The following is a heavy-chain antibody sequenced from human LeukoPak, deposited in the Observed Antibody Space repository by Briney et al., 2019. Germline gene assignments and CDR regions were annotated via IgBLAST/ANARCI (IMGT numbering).Heavy chain of an antibody. J-gene: IGHJ4*02. Sequence: ASVKVSCKASGYTFTSYGISWVRQAPGQGLEWMGWISAYNGNTNYAQKLQGRVTMTTDTSTSTAYMELRSLRSDDTAGYYCARGDYYYDSSGYYPFDYWGQGTLVTVSS. CDR3: ARGDYYYDSSGYYPFDY. CDR1: GYTFTSYG. D-gene: IGHD3-22*01. CDR2: ISAYNGNT. V-gene: IGHV1-18*01.